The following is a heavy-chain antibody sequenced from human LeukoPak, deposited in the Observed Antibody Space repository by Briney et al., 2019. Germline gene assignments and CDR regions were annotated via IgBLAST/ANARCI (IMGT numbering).Heavy chain of an antibody. CDR1: GYTFTGYY. V-gene: IGHV1-2*02. CDR2: INPNSGGT. D-gene: IGHD3-10*01. CDR3: ARDSAPYYYGSAPYYYYYMDV. J-gene: IGHJ6*03. Sequence: ASVKVSCKASGYTFTGYYMHWVRQAPGQGLEWMGWINPNSGGTNYAQKFQGRVTMTRDTSISTAYMELSRLRSDDTAVYYCARDSAPYYYGSAPYYYYYMDVWGKGTTVTVSS.